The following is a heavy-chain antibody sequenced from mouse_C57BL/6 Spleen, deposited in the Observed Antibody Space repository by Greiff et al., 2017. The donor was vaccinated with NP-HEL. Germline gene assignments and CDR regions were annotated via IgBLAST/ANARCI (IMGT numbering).Heavy chain of an antibody. CDR1: GYTFTSYW. CDR2: INPSSGYT. V-gene: IGHV1-7*01. J-gene: IGHJ1*03. Sequence: VQLQQSGAELAKPGASVKLSCKASGYTFTSYWMHWVKQRPGQGLEWIGYINPSSGYTKYNQKFKGKATLTADKSSSTAYMQLSSLTYEDSAVYYCARSITTVVGRYFDVWGTGATVTVSS. D-gene: IGHD1-1*01. CDR3: ARSITTVVGRYFDV.